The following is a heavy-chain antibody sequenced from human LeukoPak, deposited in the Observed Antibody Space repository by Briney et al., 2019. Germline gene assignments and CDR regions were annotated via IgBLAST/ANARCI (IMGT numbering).Heavy chain of an antibody. CDR1: GFTFSSYA. J-gene: IGHJ4*02. D-gene: IGHD3-10*01. CDR2: ISGSGGST. Sequence: SGGSLRLSCAASGFTFSSYAMSWVRQAPGKGLEWVSAISGSGGSTYYADSVKGRFTISRDNSKNTLYLQMNSLRAEDTAVYYCAKGDYYGSGSLDYWGQGTLVTVSS. V-gene: IGHV3-23*01. CDR3: AKGDYYGSGSLDY.